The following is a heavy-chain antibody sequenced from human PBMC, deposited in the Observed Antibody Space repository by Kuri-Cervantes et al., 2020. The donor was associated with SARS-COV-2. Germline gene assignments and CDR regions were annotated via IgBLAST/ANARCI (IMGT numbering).Heavy chain of an antibody. D-gene: IGHD6-19*01. V-gene: IGHV3-23*01. J-gene: IGHJ4*02. CDR1: GFTFSSYG. CDR2: ISHSGSTI. CDR3: AREEYSSGQDFDS. Sequence: GESLKISCAASGFTFSSYGMHWVRQAPGKGLEWVSTISHSGSTIHYADSVKGRFTISRDSSKNTLFLRMYSLRGDDTAIYYCAREEYSSGQDFDSWGQGALVTVSS.